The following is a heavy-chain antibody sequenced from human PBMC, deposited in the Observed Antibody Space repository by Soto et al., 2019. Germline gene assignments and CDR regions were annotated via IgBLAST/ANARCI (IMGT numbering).Heavy chain of an antibody. CDR1: GGSFSGYY. Sequence: SETLSLTCAVYGGSFSGYYWSWIRQPPGKGLEWIGEINHSGSTNCNPSLKSRVTISVDTSKNQFSLKLSSVTAADTAVYYCARGWSITIFGVVIYYYYYGMDVWGQGTTVTVSS. CDR2: INHSGST. J-gene: IGHJ6*02. V-gene: IGHV4-34*01. CDR3: ARGWSITIFGVVIYYYYYGMDV. D-gene: IGHD3-3*01.